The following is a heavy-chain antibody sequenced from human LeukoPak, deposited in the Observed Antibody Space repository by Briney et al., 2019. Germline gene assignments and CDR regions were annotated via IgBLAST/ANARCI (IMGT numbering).Heavy chain of an antibody. V-gene: IGHV3-33*01. Sequence: GGSLRLSCAASGFTFSSYGMHCVRQAPGKGLEWVAVIWYDGSNKYYADSVKGRFTISRDNSKNTLYLQMNSLRAEDTAVYYCARPGADCGSAGCYTYPYYGLDVWGQGTTVTVSS. CDR2: IWYDGSNK. CDR3: ARPGADCGSAGCYTYPYYGLDV. D-gene: IGHD2-2*02. CDR1: GFTFSSYG. J-gene: IGHJ6*02.